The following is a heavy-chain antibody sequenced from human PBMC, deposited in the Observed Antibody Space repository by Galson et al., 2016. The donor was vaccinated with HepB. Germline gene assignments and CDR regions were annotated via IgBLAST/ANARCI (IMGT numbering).Heavy chain of an antibody. CDR2: IYHSGST. V-gene: IGHV4-31*03. D-gene: IGHD3-10*01. CDR3: ARDRSSGSGSFGY. Sequence: TLSLTCTVSGGSISSGGYYWSWIRQHPGKGLEWIGYIYHSGSTYYNPSLKSRVTISMDTSKNQFSLKLSSVTAADTAVYFCARDRSSGSGSFGYWGQGTLVTVSS. J-gene: IGHJ4*02. CDR1: GGSISSGGYY.